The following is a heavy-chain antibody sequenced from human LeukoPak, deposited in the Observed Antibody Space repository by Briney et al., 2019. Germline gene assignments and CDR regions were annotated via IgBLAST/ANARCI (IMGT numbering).Heavy chain of an antibody. D-gene: IGHD3-9*01. CDR3: ARDRSLSAGYYFDD. J-gene: IGHJ4*02. Sequence: GGSLRLSCAASGFTFSSYGMHWVRQAPGKGLEWVAVIWYDGSNKYYADSVKGRFTITRDNSKNTLYLQMNSLRAEDTAVYYCARDRSLSAGYYFDDWGRGTLVTVSS. V-gene: IGHV3-33*01. CDR1: GFTFSSYG. CDR2: IWYDGSNK.